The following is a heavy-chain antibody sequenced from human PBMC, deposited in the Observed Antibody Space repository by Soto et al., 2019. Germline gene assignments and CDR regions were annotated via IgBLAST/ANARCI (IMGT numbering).Heavy chain of an antibody. V-gene: IGHV1-69*01. J-gene: IGHJ6*02. CDR1: EGTFSSYA. Sequence: QVQLVQSGAEVKKPGSSVKVSCKASEGTFSSYAISWVRQAPGQGLEWMGGIIPIFGTANYAQKFQGRVTISADESTSTAYMELSSLRSEDTAVYYCARGYCSGGSCYGYYYYGMDVWGQGTTVTVSS. CDR2: IIPIFGTA. CDR3: ARGYCSGGSCYGYYYYGMDV. D-gene: IGHD2-15*01.